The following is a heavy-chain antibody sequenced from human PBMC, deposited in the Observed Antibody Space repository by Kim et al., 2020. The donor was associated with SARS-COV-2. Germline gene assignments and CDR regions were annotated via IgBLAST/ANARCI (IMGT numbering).Heavy chain of an antibody. Sequence: GGSLRLSCAASGFTFGDYAMHWVRQPPGKGLEWVSGISPNSGSIGYADSVKGRFTISRDNAKNSLYLQMNSLRTEDTALYYCAKVRTRDGYKTFDCWGQGTLVTVSS. J-gene: IGHJ4*03. CDR3: AKVRTRDGYKTFDC. D-gene: IGHD5-12*01. CDR2: ISPNSGSI. CDR1: GFTFGDYA. V-gene: IGHV3-9*01.